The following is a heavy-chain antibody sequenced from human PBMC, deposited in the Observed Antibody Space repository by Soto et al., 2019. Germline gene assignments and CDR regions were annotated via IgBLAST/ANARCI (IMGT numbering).Heavy chain of an antibody. J-gene: IGHJ6*02. CDR1: GGTFSSYA. CDR3: ASHDHPGGGYYYYGMDV. CDR2: IIPIFGTA. Sequence: QVQLVQSGAEVKKPGSSVKVSCKASGGTFSSYAISWVRQAPGQGLEWMGGIIPIFGTANYAQKFQGRVTITADESTSTAYMELSGLRSEDTAVYYCASHDHPGGGYYYYGMDVWGQGTTVTVSS. V-gene: IGHV1-69*01. D-gene: IGHD2-15*01.